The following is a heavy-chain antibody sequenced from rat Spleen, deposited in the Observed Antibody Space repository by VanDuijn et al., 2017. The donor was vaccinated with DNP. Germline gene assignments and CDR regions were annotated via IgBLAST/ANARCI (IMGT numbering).Heavy chain of an antibody. CDR1: GFTFSNYG. J-gene: IGHJ4*01. Sequence: EVQLVESGGGLVQPGRSLKLSCAASGFTFSNYGMHWIRQAPTKGLEWVASISPSGGTTYYRDSVKGRFTISRDNAQSTLYLQMNSLRSEDTATYYCTRDPRRPYVMDAWGQGTSVTVSS. D-gene: IGHD1-11*01. CDR2: ISPSGGTT. CDR3: TRDPRRPYVMDA. V-gene: IGHV5-19*01.